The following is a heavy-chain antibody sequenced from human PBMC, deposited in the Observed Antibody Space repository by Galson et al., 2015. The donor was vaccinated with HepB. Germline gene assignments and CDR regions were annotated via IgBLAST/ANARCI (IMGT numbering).Heavy chain of an antibody. CDR1: GYTFTSYG. CDR2: ISAYNGNT. Sequence: SVKVSCKASGYTFTSYGISWVRQAPGQGLEWMGWISAYNGNTNYAQKLQGRVTMTTDTSTSTAYTELRSLRSDDTAVYYCARGQYDFWSGYYLHYGMDVWGQGTTVTVSS. D-gene: IGHD3-3*01. V-gene: IGHV1-18*01. CDR3: ARGQYDFWSGYYLHYGMDV. J-gene: IGHJ6*02.